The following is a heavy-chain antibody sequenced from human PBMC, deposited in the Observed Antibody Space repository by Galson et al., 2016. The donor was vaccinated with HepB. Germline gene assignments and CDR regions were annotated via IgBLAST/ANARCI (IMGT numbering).Heavy chain of an antibody. V-gene: IGHV3-7*01. CDR2: INQDGSET. Sequence: SLRLSCAASGFTFSSYWMSWVRQAPGKGLEWVANINQDGSETYYLDSVKGRFTISRDNAKNSLYLQMNSLRGEDTAVYYCARGWRTYYRYFEHWGQGALVSVSS. CDR3: ARGWRTYYRYFEH. J-gene: IGHJ1*01. CDR1: GFTFSSYW. D-gene: IGHD1-26*01.